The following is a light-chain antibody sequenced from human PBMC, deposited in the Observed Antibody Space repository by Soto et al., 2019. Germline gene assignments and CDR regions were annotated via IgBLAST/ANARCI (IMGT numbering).Light chain of an antibody. CDR3: QQHNNWPRT. CDR2: GAS. J-gene: IGKJ1*01. CDR1: QSVSSN. Sequence: ELVMTQSPATLSVSPGERATLSCRASQSVSSNLAWYQQKPGQAPRLLIYGASTRATGIAARFSGSGSGTEFTLTISSLQSEDFAVYYCQQHNNWPRTFGQGTKVDIK. V-gene: IGKV3-15*01.